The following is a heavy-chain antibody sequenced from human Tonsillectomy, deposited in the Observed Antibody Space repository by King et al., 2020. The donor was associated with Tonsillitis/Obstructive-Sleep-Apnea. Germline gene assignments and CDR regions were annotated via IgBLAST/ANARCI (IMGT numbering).Heavy chain of an antibody. Sequence: VQLVESGGGVVQPGRSLRLSCAASGFTFSSNGMHWVRQAPGKGLEWVAVISYDGSNKYYADSVKGRFTISRDNSKNTLYLQMNSLRTEDTAVYYCAKDRSSSRSLDYWGQGTLVTVSS. J-gene: IGHJ4*02. CDR3: AKDRSSSRSLDY. D-gene: IGHD6-13*01. CDR2: ISYDGSNK. V-gene: IGHV3-30*18. CDR1: GFTFSSNG.